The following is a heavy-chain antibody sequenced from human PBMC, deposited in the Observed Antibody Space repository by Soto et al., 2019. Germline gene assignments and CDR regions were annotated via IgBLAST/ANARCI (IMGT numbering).Heavy chain of an antibody. J-gene: IGHJ6*02. CDR2: INPSGGST. D-gene: IGHD5-12*01. CDR3: ARDTVVAAYYYYGMDV. Sequence: QVQLVQSGGEVKKPGASVKASCKASGYIFTSHYIHWVRQAPGQGLEWMGVINPSGGSTTYAQKFQGRGTMTRDKSTSTVYMQLTSLRSEDTAVYYCARDTVVAAYYYYGMDVWGQGTTVTVSS. CDR1: GYIFTSHY. V-gene: IGHV1-46*03.